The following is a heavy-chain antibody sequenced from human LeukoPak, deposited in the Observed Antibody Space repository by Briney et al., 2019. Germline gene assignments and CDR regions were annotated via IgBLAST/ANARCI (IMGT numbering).Heavy chain of an antibody. D-gene: IGHD5-18*01. Sequence: PSETLSLTCAVYGGSLSGYYWSWIRQPPGKGLEWIGYIYYSGSTYYNPSLKSRVAISVDTSKNQFSLKLSSVTAADTAVYYCARVGSGGYSYGYDYYGMDVWGQGTTVTVSS. V-gene: IGHV4-30-4*08. CDR1: GGSLSGYY. CDR3: ARVGSGGYSYGYDYYGMDV. CDR2: IYYSGST. J-gene: IGHJ6*02.